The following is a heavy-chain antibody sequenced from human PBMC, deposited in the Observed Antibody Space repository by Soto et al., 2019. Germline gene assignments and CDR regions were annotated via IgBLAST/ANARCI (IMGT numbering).Heavy chain of an antibody. D-gene: IGHD3-3*01. J-gene: IGHJ6*02. Sequence: GGSLRLSCAASGFTFSSYAMSWVRQAPGKGLEWVSAISGSGGSTYYADSVKGRFTISRDNSKNTLYLQMNSLRAEDTAVYYCAKDPSAVYYDFWSGYSTYYYYYGMDVWGQGTTVTVSS. CDR3: AKDPSAVYYDFWSGYSTYYYYYGMDV. CDR2: ISGSGGST. CDR1: GFTFSSYA. V-gene: IGHV3-23*01.